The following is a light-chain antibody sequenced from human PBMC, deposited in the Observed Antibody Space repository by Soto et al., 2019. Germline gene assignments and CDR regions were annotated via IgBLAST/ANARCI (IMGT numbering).Light chain of an antibody. CDR2: WAS. V-gene: IGKV4-1*01. Sequence: DIVMTQSPDSLAVSLGERATIDCKSSQSVFYSSSNKNYLAWYQQKPGQPPKLLISWASTRESGVPDRFSGSGSGTDFTLTISSLQAEDVAVYYCQQYYSTPLTFGPG. CDR3: QQYYSTPLT. CDR1: QSVFYSSSNKNY. J-gene: IGKJ3*01.